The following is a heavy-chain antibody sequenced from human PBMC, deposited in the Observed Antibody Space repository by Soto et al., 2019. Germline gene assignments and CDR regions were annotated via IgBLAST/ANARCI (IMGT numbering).Heavy chain of an antibody. D-gene: IGHD3-9*01. Sequence: PGGSLRVSCAASGFTFSDAWINWGRQAPWKGLEWVGRIKSKIDGGTTDFAAPVKGRFAISRDDSRDMVYMEMYSLKTDDTAVYYCTTDSLFTGQLVRMDNWGHGTLVTVST. V-gene: IGHV3-15*07. CDR1: GFTFSDAW. CDR3: TTDSLFTGQLVRMDN. CDR2: IKSKIDGGTT. J-gene: IGHJ4*01.